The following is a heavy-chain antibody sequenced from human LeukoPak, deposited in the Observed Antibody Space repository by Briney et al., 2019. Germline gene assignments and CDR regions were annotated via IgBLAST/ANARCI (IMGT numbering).Heavy chain of an antibody. CDR2: ISSSGSTI. CDR3: ARSLVVGATYPYH. V-gene: IGHV3-48*03. D-gene: IGHD1-26*01. CDR1: GFTFSSYE. J-gene: IGHJ5*02. Sequence: GGSLRLSCAASGFTFSSYEMNWLRQAPGKGLEWVSYISSSGSTIYYADSVKGRFTISRDNAKNSLYLQLNSLRAEDTAVYYCARSLVVGATYPYHWGQGTLVTVSS.